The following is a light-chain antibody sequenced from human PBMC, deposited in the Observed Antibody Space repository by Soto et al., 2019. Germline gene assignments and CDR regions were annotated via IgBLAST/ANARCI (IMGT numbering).Light chain of an antibody. CDR3: QQYNSYSPWT. CDR2: GAS. Sequence: AVQLTQSPSSLSASVGDRVTITCRASQGIRTDLGWYQQTPGKAPKLLISGASSLQSGVPSRFSGSGSGADFTLTISSLQPEDFATYYCQQYNSYSPWTFGQGTKVDIK. V-gene: IGKV1-6*01. J-gene: IGKJ1*01. CDR1: QGIRTD.